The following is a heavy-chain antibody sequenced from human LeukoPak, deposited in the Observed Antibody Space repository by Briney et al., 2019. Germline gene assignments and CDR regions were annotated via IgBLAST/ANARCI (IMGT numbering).Heavy chain of an antibody. J-gene: IGHJ5*02. CDR1: GYTVTGYY. D-gene: IGHD4-11*01. CDR2: INPNSGGT. Sequence: ASVKVSCKASGYTVTGYYMHWVRQAPGQGLEWMGWINPNSGGTNYAQKFQGRVTMTRDTSISTAYMELSRLRSDDTAVYYCASLQVLEAYNWFDPWGQGTLVTVSS. CDR3: ASLQVLEAYNWFDP. V-gene: IGHV1-2*02.